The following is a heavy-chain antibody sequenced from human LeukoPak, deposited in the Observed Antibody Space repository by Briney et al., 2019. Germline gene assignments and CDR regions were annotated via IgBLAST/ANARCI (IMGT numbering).Heavy chain of an antibody. CDR3: ARVGEYYDILTGYGY. V-gene: IGHV1-69*13. Sequence: AASVKVSCKASGGTFSSYAISWVRQAPGQGLERMGGIIPIFGTANYAQKFQGRVTITADESTSTAYMELSSLRSEDTAVYYCARVGEYYDILTGYGYWGQGTLVTVSS. CDR2: IIPIFGTA. J-gene: IGHJ4*02. CDR1: GGTFSSYA. D-gene: IGHD3-9*01.